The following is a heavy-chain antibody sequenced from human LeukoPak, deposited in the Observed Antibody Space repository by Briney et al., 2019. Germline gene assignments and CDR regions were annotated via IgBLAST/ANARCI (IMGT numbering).Heavy chain of an antibody. D-gene: IGHD2-2*01. J-gene: IGHJ4*02. Sequence: SETLSLTCTVSGGSISSYYWSWIRQPPGKGLEWIGYIYYSGSTNYNPSLKSRVTISVDTSKNQFSLKLSSVTAADTAVYYCASTLIRYCSSTRCLMVDYWGQGTLVTVSS. CDR3: ASTLIRYCSSTRCLMVDY. CDR2: IYYSGST. CDR1: GGSISSYY. V-gene: IGHV4-59*01.